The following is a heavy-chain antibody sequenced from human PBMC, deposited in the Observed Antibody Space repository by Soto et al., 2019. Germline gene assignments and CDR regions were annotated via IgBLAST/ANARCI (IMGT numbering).Heavy chain of an antibody. D-gene: IGHD1-1*01. CDR2: VYHSGKT. J-gene: IGHJ2*01. CDR3: AIPKGTTPAAWYFDL. Sequence: QVQLQESGPGLVKPSETLSLTCTVSGDYISSHYWSWIRQPPGKGLDWIGYVYHSGKTDSNPSLKSRVTISLDTSKNQVSLSLTSVTAADTAVYYCAIPKGTTPAAWYFDLWCRGTLVTVSS. V-gene: IGHV4-59*08. CDR1: GDYISSHY.